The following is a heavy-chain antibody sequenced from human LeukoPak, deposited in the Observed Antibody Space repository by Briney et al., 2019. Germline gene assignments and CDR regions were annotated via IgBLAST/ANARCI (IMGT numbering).Heavy chain of an antibody. CDR2: IIPIFGTA. CDR1: GGTFGSYA. Sequence: SSVKVSCKASGGTFGSYAISWVRQAPGQGLEWMGGIIPIFGTANYAQKFQGRVTITADESTSTAYMELSSLRSEDTAVYYCARAIVVVPAADYYYYYMDVWGKGTTVTVSS. V-gene: IGHV1-69*01. D-gene: IGHD2-2*01. J-gene: IGHJ6*03. CDR3: ARAIVVVPAADYYYYYMDV.